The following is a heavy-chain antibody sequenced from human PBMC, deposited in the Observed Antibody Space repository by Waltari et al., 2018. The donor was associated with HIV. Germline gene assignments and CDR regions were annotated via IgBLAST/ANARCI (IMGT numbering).Heavy chain of an antibody. Sequence: QLQLQESGPGLVKPSETLSLTCTVSGGSISSSSYYWGWIRQPPGNGLEWFGGIYYSGSTYYNPSLKSRVTISVDTSKNQFSLKLSSVTAADTAVYYCARGRYCSSTSCYYDFWSGYYTEPPDPWGQGTLVTVSS. CDR3: ARGRYCSSTSCYYDFWSGYYTEPPDP. V-gene: IGHV4-39*07. J-gene: IGHJ5*02. CDR2: IYYSGST. CDR1: GGSISSSSYY. D-gene: IGHD3-3*01.